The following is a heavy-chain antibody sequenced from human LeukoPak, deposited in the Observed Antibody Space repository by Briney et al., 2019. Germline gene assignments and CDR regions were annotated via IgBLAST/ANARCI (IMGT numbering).Heavy chain of an antibody. CDR1: GGSISSYY. J-gene: IGHJ4*02. V-gene: IGHV4-59*01. CDR3: ASAAAGTRFDY. Sequence: SETLSLTRTVSGGSISSYYWSWIRQPPGKGLEWIGYIYYSGSTNYNPSLKSRVTISVDTSKNQFSLKLSSVTAADTAVYYCASAAAGTRFDYWGQGTLVTVSS. CDR2: IYYSGST. D-gene: IGHD6-13*01.